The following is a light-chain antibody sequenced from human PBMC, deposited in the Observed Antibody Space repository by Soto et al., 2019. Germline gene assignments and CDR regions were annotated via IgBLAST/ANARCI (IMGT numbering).Light chain of an antibody. Sequence: QSVLTQPPSASGTPGQRVTISCSGSSSNIGSNTVTWYQQLPGTAPKLLIYSNNQRPSGVPDRFSGSKSGTSASLAISGLQSEDEADYYCAAWDDSLNGYVFGTGTKLTV. CDR1: SSNIGSNT. CDR2: SNN. CDR3: AAWDDSLNGYV. J-gene: IGLJ1*01. V-gene: IGLV1-44*01.